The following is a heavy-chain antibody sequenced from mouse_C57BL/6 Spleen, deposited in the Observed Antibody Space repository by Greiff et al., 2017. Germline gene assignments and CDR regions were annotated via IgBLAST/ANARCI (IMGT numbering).Heavy chain of an antibody. D-gene: IGHD2-2*01. CDR1: GFSLPSYA. Sequence: VQLVESGPGLVAPSQSLSITCTVSGFSLPSYAISWVRQPPGKGLEWLGVIWTGGGTNYNSALKSRLSISQDNSKSQVFLKMTSLQTDDTARYDCARGEDGINYGYDEGYYFDYWGQGTTLTVSS. CDR2: IWTGGGT. V-gene: IGHV2-9-1*01. CDR3: ARGEDGINYGYDEGYYFDY. J-gene: IGHJ2*01.